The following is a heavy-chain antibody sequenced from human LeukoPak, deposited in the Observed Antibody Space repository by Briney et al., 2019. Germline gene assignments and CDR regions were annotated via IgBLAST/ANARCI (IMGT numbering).Heavy chain of an antibody. D-gene: IGHD4-11*01. V-gene: IGHV4-59*08. CDR2: IYYSGST. CDR3: ARPIGASGTPPMTTVPAVRSWAFDI. Sequence: TSETLSLTCTVSGGSISSYYWSWIRQPPGKGLEWIGYIYYSGSTNYNPSLKSRVTISVDTSKNQFSLKLSSVAAADTAVYYCARPIGASGTPPMTTVPAVRSWAFDIWGQGTMVTVSS. CDR1: GGSISSYY. J-gene: IGHJ3*02.